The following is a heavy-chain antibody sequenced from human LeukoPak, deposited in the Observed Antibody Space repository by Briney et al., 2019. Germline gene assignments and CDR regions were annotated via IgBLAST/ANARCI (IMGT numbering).Heavy chain of an antibody. CDR1: GFTFSSYA. Sequence: GSLRLSCAASGFTFSSYAMHWVRQAPGKGLEWVAVISYDGSNKYYADSVKGRFTISRDNSKNTLYLQMNSLRAEDTAVYYCARDSGWFDPWGQGTLVTVSS. J-gene: IGHJ5*02. CDR2: ISYDGSNK. V-gene: IGHV3-30*14. CDR3: ARDSGWFDP.